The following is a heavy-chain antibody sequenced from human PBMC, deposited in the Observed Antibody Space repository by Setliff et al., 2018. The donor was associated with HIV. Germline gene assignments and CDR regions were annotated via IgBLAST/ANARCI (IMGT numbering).Heavy chain of an antibody. CDR2: ISGSGVNS. D-gene: IGHD5-12*01. J-gene: IGHJ4*02. CDR3: TRVVGEGYNSVDY. CDR1: GFTFSNYV. Sequence: HPGGSLRLSCAASGFTFSNYVINWVRQAPGKGLEWISGISGSGVNSYYADSVKGRFTISRDNAKSSLYLQMNSLRAEDTAVYYCTRVVGEGYNSVDYWGQGTLVTVSS. V-gene: IGHV3-23*01.